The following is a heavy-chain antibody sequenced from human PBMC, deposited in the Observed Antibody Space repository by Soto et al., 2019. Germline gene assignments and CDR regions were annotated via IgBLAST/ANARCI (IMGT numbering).Heavy chain of an antibody. CDR2: MSYSGTT. CDR3: ARAINFDFWSDSQSGYYSDH. CDR1: GGSVSSGSYY. Sequence: ASETLSLTCTVSGGSVSSGSYYWSWIRQPPGKGLEWIAYMSYSGTTNYNPSLKSRVTISVDTSKNQFSLNLNSVTAADTAVYYCARAINFDFWSDSQSGYYSDHWGQGTLVTVSS. J-gene: IGHJ4*02. D-gene: IGHD3-3*01. V-gene: IGHV4-61*01.